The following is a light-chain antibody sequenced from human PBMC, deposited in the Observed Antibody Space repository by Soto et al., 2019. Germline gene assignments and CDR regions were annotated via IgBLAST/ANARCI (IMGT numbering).Light chain of an antibody. CDR3: PQYYSYPRT. CDR2: AAS. Sequence: AIRMTQSPSSLSASTGDRVTITCRASQYITSYLAWYQQKPGKAPKLLIYAASTLQSGVPSRFSGSESGTDFTLTITCLQSEDFATYYCPQYYSYPRTFGQGTKVEIK. J-gene: IGKJ1*01. CDR1: QYITSY. V-gene: IGKV1-8*01.